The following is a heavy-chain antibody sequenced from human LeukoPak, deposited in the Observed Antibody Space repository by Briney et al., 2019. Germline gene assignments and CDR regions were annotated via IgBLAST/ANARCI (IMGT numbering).Heavy chain of an antibody. V-gene: IGHV1-18*01. Sequence: ASVKVSCKASGYTFSSYGISWVRQAPGQGLEWMGWISTYNGDTHYAQKFQGRVTMTRNTSISTAYMELSSLRSEDTAVYYCARAYCGGDCYSGFDYWGQGTLVTVSS. J-gene: IGHJ4*02. CDR3: ARAYCGGDCYSGFDY. CDR1: GYTFSSYG. D-gene: IGHD2-21*02. CDR2: ISTYNGDT.